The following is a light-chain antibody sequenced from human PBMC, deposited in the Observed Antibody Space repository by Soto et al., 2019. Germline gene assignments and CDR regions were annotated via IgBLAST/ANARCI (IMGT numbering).Light chain of an antibody. J-gene: IGKJ2*01. V-gene: IGKV1-5*03. CDR3: QQYHSYSYT. CDR2: KAS. CDR1: QSISSW. Sequence: SAXVGDRVTITCRASQSISSWLAWYQQKPGKAPNLLIYKASSLESGVPSRFSGSGSGTEFTLNISSLQPDDFATYYCQQYHSYSYTFGQGTKLEIK.